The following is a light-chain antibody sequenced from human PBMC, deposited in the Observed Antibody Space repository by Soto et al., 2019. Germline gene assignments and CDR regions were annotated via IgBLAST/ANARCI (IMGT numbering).Light chain of an antibody. CDR1: QSISSW. CDR2: KAP. J-gene: IGKJ2*01. V-gene: IGKV1-5*03. Sequence: DIQMTQSPSTLSASVGDRVTITCRASQSISSWLAWYQQKPGKAPKLLIYKAPSLESGVPSRFSGSGSWTEFTLTISSLQPDDVATYYCEQYNSYPYTFGQGTKLEIK. CDR3: EQYNSYPYT.